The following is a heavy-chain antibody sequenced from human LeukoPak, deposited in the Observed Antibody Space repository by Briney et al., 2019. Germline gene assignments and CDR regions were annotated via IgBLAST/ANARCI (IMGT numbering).Heavy chain of an antibody. CDR1: GFTFSNYS. Sequence: GGSLRLSCVVSGFTFSNYSMNWVRQAPGKGLEWVSYISSRSSSIYYLDSVKGRFTISRDNAKNSLYLQMNSLRDEDTALYYCAKVIRRFGEFSSDYWGQGTLVTVSS. CDR3: AKVIRRFGEFSSDY. D-gene: IGHD3-10*01. J-gene: IGHJ4*02. CDR2: ISSRSSSI. V-gene: IGHV3-48*02.